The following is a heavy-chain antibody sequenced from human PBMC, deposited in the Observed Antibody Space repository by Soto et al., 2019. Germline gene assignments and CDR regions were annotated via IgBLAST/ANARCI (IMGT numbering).Heavy chain of an antibody. J-gene: IGHJ6*02. V-gene: IGHV1-18*01. Sequence: ASVKVSCKASGYTFTSYGISWVRQAPGQGLEWMGWISAYNGNTNYAQKLQGRVTMTTDTSTSTAYTELRSLRSDDTAVYYCARDRLAVAGTKTYYYYDGMDVWGQGTTVTVSS. CDR3: ARDRLAVAGTKTYYYYDGMDV. D-gene: IGHD6-19*01. CDR2: ISAYNGNT. CDR1: GYTFTSYG.